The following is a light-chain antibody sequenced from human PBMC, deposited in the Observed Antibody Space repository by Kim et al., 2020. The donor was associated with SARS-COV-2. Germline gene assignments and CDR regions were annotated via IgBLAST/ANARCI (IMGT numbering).Light chain of an antibody. J-gene: IGKJ2*01. CDR1: QSVNSNY. CDR3: QQYGGAPDT. CDR2: GAS. V-gene: IGKV3-20*01. Sequence: EIVVTQSPDTLSLSPGERATLSCRASQSVNSNYLAWYQHKPGQAPRLLIYGASNRATGIPDRFSGSGSGTDFTLTISSLEPEDFAVYYCQQYGGAPDTFGQGTKLDIK.